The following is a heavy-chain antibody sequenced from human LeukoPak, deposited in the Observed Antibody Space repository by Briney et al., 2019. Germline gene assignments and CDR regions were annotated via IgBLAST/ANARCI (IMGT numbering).Heavy chain of an antibody. D-gene: IGHD5-12*01. CDR1: GGSISSSNW. Sequence: SETLSLTCAVSGGSISSSNWWSWDRQPPGKGLEWIGEIYHSGSTNYNPSLKSRVTISVDKSKNQFSLKLSSVTAADTAVYYCARGTSGYSGYVFDYWGQGTLVTVSS. CDR3: ARGTSGYSGYVFDY. CDR2: IYHSGST. V-gene: IGHV4-4*02. J-gene: IGHJ4*02.